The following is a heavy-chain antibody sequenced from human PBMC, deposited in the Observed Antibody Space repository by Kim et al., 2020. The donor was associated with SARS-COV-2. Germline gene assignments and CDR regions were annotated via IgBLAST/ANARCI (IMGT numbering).Heavy chain of an antibody. CDR1: GFTFSSYS. CDR3: ARARIAAAKPFDY. D-gene: IGHD6-13*01. Sequence: GGSLRLSCAASGFTFSSYSMNWVRQAPGKGLEWVSSISSSSSYIYYADSVKGRFTISRDNAKNSLYLQMNSLRAEDTAVYYCARARIAAAKPFDYWGQGTLVTVSS. J-gene: IGHJ4*02. V-gene: IGHV3-21*01. CDR2: ISSSSSYI.